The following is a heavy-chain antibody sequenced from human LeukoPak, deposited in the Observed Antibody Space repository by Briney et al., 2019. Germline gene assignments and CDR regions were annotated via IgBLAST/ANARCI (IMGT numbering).Heavy chain of an antibody. V-gene: IGHV3-23*01. CDR2: IRGRGGET. CDR1: GFTFRSYD. CDR3: VKAFGLGELSLFGDYFDF. J-gene: IGHJ3*01. D-gene: IGHD3-16*02. Sequence: GGSLRLSCAASGFTFRSYDMSWVRQAPGKGLEWVSQIRGRGGETYYADSVKGRFIISRENSKNTLYLQMNSLRAEDTAVYYCVKAFGLGELSLFGDYFDFWGQGTMVTVPS.